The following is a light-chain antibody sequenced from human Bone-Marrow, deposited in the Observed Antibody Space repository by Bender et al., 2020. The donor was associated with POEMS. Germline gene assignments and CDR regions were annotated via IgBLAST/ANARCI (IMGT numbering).Light chain of an antibody. CDR2: DVN. Sequence: QSALTQPASVSGSPGQSITISCIGTSSDVGGYKFVSWYQQHPGKVPKLVIYDVNNRPSGVSNRFSGSKSGTTASLTISGLQTEDEGDYYCQSYDNSLGGWVFGGGTKLTVL. CDR1: SSDVGGYKF. CDR3: QSYDNSLGGWV. J-gene: IGLJ3*02. V-gene: IGLV2-14*03.